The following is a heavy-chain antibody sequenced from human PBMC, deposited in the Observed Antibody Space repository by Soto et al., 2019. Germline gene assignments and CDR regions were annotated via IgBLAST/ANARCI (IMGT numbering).Heavy chain of an antibody. J-gene: IGHJ6*02. Sequence: GESLKISCKGSGYSFTSYWIGWVRQMPGKGLEWMGIISPGDSDIRYSPSFQGQVTISADRSTSTAFLQWSSLKASDTAMYYCVRRAEGRPGDGYYYVALDVWGQGTTVTVSS. CDR2: ISPGDSDI. D-gene: IGHD6-6*01. CDR1: GYSFTSYW. CDR3: VRRAEGRPGDGYYYVALDV. V-gene: IGHV5-51*01.